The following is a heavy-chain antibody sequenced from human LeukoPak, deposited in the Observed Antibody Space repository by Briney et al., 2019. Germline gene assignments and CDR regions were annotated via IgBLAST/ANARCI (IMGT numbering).Heavy chain of an antibody. Sequence: GGSLRLSCAASTFSVSDNYMSWVRQTPGKGLEWVSTIYGSGRTYYADSVKGRFTISRDNSNNTFYVQMNSLRVEDTAVHFCARVLGPAYYYTMDVWGQGTTVTVSS. CDR3: ARVLGPAYYYTMDV. CDR2: IYGSGRT. V-gene: IGHV3-66*01. CDR1: TFSVSDNY. J-gene: IGHJ6*02.